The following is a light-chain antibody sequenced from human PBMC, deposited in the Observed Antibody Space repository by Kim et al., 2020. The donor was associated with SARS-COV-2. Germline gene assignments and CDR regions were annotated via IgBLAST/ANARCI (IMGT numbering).Light chain of an antibody. V-gene: IGKV3-15*01. J-gene: IGKJ5*01. CDR1: QSVGSN. Sequence: VSPGESATLSCRASQSVGSNLAWYLQKRGQAPRLLIYGASTRATGIPDRFSGSGSGTEFTLTISSLQSEDFAVYYCQQYSNWPITFGQGTRLEIK. CDR3: QQYSNWPIT. CDR2: GAS.